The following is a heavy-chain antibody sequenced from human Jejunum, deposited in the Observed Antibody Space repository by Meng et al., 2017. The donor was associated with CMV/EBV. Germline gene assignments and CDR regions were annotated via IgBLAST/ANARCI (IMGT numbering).Heavy chain of an antibody. CDR2: TYFRSTWSN. CDR1: GDSVSRNRAA. Sequence: GDSVSRNRAAWNWIRQSPSRGLEWLGKTYFRSTWSNDYAISVKSRITINPDTSKNQFSLHLTSLTPEDTAVYYCVRSSTTGGFEPWGQGTLGTVSS. V-gene: IGHV6-1*01. CDR3: VRSSTTGGFEP. D-gene: IGHD1-1*01. J-gene: IGHJ5*02.